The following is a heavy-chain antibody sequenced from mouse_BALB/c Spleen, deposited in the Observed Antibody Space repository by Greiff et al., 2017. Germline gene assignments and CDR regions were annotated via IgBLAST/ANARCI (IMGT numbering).Heavy chain of an antibody. CDR3: ARSVTGTLFAY. V-gene: IGHV5-17*02. CDR1: GFTFSSFG. Sequence: EVMLVESGGGLVQPGGSRKLSCAASGFTFSSFGMHWVRQAPEKGLEWVAYISSGSSTIYYADTVKGRFTISRDNPKNTLFLQMTSLRSEDTAMYYCARSVTGTLFAYWGQGTLVTVSA. CDR2: ISSGSSTI. D-gene: IGHD4-1*01. J-gene: IGHJ3*01.